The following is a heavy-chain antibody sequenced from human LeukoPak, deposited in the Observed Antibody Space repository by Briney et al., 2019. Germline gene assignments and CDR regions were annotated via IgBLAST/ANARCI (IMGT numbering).Heavy chain of an antibody. J-gene: IGHJ5*02. CDR3: ARGGKLDPTALAS. Sequence: GGSLRLSCAASGFTLSTYAMSWVRQAPGKGLEWVASINQDERAKFYLDSVKGRFTISRDNANTSLFLQMPSLRAEATAFSYCARGGKLDPTALASWGQGSLVVVSS. V-gene: IGHV3-7*01. CDR2: INQDERAK. D-gene: IGHD2-21*02. CDR1: GFTLSTYA.